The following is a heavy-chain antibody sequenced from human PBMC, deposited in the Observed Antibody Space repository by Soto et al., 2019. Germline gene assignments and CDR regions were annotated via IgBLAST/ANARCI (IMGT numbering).Heavy chain of an antibody. CDR2: ISGSGGGT. J-gene: IGHJ4*02. Sequence: GGSLRLSCAASGFTFSSYAMSWVRQAPGKGLEWVSAISGSGGGTYYADSVKGRFTISRDNSKNTLYLQMKSLRAEDTAVYYCAKDTLLNGVDYWGQGTLVTVSS. CDR1: GFTFSSYA. CDR3: AKDTLLNGVDY. D-gene: IGHD2-8*01. V-gene: IGHV3-23*01.